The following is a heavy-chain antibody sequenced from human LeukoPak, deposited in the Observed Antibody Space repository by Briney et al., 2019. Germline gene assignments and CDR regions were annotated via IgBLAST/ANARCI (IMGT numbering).Heavy chain of an antibody. J-gene: IGHJ5*02. V-gene: IGHV4-59*01. CDR1: GGSISSYY. CDR3: ARGDDILTGFGLGGRFDP. D-gene: IGHD3-9*01. CDR2: IYYSGST. Sequence: SETLSLTCTVSGGSISSYYWSWIRQPPGKGLEWIGYIYYSGSTNYNPSLKSRVTLSVDTSKNQFSLKLSSVTAADTAVYYCARGDDILTGFGLGGRFDPWGQGTLVTVSS.